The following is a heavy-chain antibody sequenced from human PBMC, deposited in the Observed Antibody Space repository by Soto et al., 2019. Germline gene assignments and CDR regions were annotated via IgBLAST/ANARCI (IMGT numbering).Heavy chain of an antibody. V-gene: IGHV4-39*01. CDR1: GGSISSSSYY. D-gene: IGHD2-2*01. J-gene: IGHJ4*02. CDR3: ARHGSAVAMPYFDY. Sequence: QLQLQESGPGLVKPSETLSLTCTVSGGSISSSSYYWGWIRQPPGKGLEWIGSIYYSGSTYYNPSLKSRVTISVDTSKNQFSLKLSSVTAADTAVYYCARHGSAVAMPYFDYWGQGTLVTVSS. CDR2: IYYSGST.